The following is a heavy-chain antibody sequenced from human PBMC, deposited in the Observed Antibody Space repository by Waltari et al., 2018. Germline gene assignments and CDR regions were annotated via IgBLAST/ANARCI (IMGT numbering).Heavy chain of an antibody. CDR1: GFTFSSYG. D-gene: IGHD2-15*01. V-gene: IGHV3-30*02. Sequence: QVQLVESGGGVVQPGGSLRLSCAASGFTFSSYGMHWVRQAPGKGREGVEFIRYDGSNKYYADSVKGRLTISRDNSKNTLYLQMNSLRAVDTATYYCARISAEVDGMDVWGQGTMVTVSS. J-gene: IGHJ6*02. CDR2: IRYDGSNK. CDR3: ARISAEVDGMDV.